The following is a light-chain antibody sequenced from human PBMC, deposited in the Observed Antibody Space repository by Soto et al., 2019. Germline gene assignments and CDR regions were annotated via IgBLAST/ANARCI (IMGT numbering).Light chain of an antibody. V-gene: IGLV1-47*01. CDR1: SSNIGSNY. J-gene: IGLJ1*01. Sequence: QSVLTQPPSASGTPGQRVTISCSGSSSNIGSNYVYWYQQLPGTAPKLLIYRNNQRPSGVPDRFSGSKSGTSASLAISGLRSEDEAGYYCAAWDDSLSGRYFGTGTKLTVL. CDR2: RNN. CDR3: AAWDDSLSGRY.